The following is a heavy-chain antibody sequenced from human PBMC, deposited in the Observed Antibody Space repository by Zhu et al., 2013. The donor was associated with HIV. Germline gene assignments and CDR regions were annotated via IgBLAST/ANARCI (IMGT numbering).Heavy chain of an antibody. J-gene: IGHJ5*02. V-gene: IGHV4-30-4*01. Sequence: QVQLQESGPGLVKPSQTLSLTCTVSGGSISSGDYYWSWIRQPPGKGLEWIGYIYYSGSTYYNPSLKSRVTISVDTSKNQFSLKLSSVTAADTAVYYCARGKITGTHAGNWFDPWGQGTLVTVSS. CDR2: IYYSGST. CDR3: ARGKITGTHAGNWFDP. D-gene: IGHD1-7*01. CDR1: GGSISSGDYY.